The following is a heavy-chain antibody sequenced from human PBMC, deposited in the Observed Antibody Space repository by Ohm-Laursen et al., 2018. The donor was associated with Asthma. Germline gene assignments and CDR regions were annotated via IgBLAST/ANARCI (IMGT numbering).Heavy chain of an antibody. Sequence: SQTLSLTWTVSGGSINSGGYYWSWIRQHPGKGLEWIGHIYYSGSTYYNPSLQSRVTISRDTSRNQFSLKLTPVIAADTAVYYCAKSSRPFYFDSWGQGTLVTVSS. V-gene: IGHV4-31*02. J-gene: IGHJ4*02. D-gene: IGHD6-6*01. CDR3: AKSSRPFYFDS. CDR1: GGSINSGGYY. CDR2: IYYSGST.